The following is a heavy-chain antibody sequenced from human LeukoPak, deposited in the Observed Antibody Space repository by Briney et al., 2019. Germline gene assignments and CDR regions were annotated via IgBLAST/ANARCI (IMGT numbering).Heavy chain of an antibody. Sequence: PSETLSLTCTVSGGSIRSSSYYWGWVRQPPGKGLEWIGTIYYSGSTYYNPSLKGRVNISVDTSKNQFYLKLSSVTAADTAVYYCVRHRDGRSWYDYWGQGTLVTVSS. D-gene: IGHD6-13*01. CDR1: GGSIRSSSYY. CDR2: IYYSGST. CDR3: VRHRDGRSWYDY. V-gene: IGHV4-39*01. J-gene: IGHJ4*02.